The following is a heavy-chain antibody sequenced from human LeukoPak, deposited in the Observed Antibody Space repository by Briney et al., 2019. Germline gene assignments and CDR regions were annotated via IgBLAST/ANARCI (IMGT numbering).Heavy chain of an antibody. CDR2: ISWNSGSI. D-gene: IGHD3-22*01. CDR3: AKDLVKYYYDSSVDY. Sequence: GGSLRLSCAASGFTFDDYAMHWVRQAPGKGLEWVSGISWNSGSIGYADSVKGRFTISRDNAKNSLYLQMNSLRAEDTAVYYCAKDLVKYYYDSSVDYWGQGTLVTVSS. J-gene: IGHJ4*02. CDR1: GFTFDDYA. V-gene: IGHV3-9*01.